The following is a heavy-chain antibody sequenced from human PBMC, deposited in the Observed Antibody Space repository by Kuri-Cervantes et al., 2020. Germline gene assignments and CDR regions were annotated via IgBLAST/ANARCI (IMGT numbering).Heavy chain of an antibody. Sequence: GGSLRLSCAASGFTFSSYAMHWVRQAPGKGLEWVSAISGSGGSTYYADSVKGRFTISRDNSKNTLYLQMNSLRAEDTAVYYCAKETLYGGNPWYYFDYWGQGTLVTVSS. CDR2: ISGSGGST. CDR1: GFTFSSYA. J-gene: IGHJ4*02. CDR3: AKETLYGGNPWYYFDY. V-gene: IGHV3-23*01. D-gene: IGHD4-23*01.